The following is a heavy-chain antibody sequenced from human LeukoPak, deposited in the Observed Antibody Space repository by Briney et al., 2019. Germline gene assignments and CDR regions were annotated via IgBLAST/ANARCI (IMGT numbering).Heavy chain of an antibody. Sequence: PGGSLRLSCAASGFTFSSYAMNWVRQAPGKGLEWVSGTGSTGVSTFYADSVKGRFAISRDNSKNTLYLQMNSLRAEDTAVYYCAKDISRWEQRLAFDYWGQGTLVTVSS. D-gene: IGHD6-19*01. CDR1: GFTFSSYA. J-gene: IGHJ4*02. V-gene: IGHV3-23*01. CDR2: TGSTGVST. CDR3: AKDISRWEQRLAFDY.